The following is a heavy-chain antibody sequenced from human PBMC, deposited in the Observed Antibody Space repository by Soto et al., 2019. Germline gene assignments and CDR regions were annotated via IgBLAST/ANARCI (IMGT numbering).Heavy chain of an antibody. CDR2: ISSSGSTI. J-gene: IGHJ1*01. D-gene: IGHD5-12*01. CDR3: ASHQMATIYRYFQH. CDR1: GFTFSDYY. Sequence: QVQLVESGGGLVKPGGSLRLSCAASGFTFSDYYMSWIRQAPGKGLEWVSYISSSGSTIYYADSVKGRFTISRDNAXNSLYLQMNSLRAEDTAVYYCASHQMATIYRYFQHWGQGTLVTVSS. V-gene: IGHV3-11*01.